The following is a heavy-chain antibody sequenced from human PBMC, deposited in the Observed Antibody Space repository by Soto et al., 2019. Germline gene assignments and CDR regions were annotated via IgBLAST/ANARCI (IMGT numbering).Heavy chain of an antibody. J-gene: IGHJ4*02. CDR2: ISYDGSDT. CDR3: ARDVASSSWYYFDS. D-gene: IGHD6-13*01. CDR1: GFTFSTYA. Sequence: QVDLVESGGGVVQPGGSLRLSCVASGFTFSTYAMHWVRQTPGKGLECVASISYDGSDTYYADPVKGRFTISRDNSKNPLHLQMNSLTPDDTALYYCARDVASSSWYYFDSWGQGPLVPVSS. V-gene: IGHV3-30*04.